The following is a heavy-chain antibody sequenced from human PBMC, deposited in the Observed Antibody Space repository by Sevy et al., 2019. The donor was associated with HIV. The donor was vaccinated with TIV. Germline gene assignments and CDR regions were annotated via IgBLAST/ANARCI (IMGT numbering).Heavy chain of an antibody. CDR3: ARVIVARTYPIRVHESDI. D-gene: IGHD5-12*01. J-gene: IGHJ3*02. CDR1: GYSFTNYW. Sequence: GESLKISCKGSGYSFTNYWLGWVRQMPGKGLEWMGMIYPGDSDTRYSPSFQGQVSISPDKSISTAYLQWTSLKASDTAMYYCARVIVARTYPIRVHESDIWGQGTMVTVSS. CDR2: IYPGDSDT. V-gene: IGHV5-51*01.